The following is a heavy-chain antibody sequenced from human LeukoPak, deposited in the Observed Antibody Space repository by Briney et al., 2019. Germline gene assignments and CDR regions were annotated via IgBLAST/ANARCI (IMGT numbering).Heavy chain of an antibody. J-gene: IGHJ5*02. CDR1: GGSISSGGYS. CDR3: ARAYYDFWSGYLNWFDP. V-gene: IGHV4-30-4*07. D-gene: IGHD3-3*01. CDR2: IYYSGST. Sequence: SETLSLTCAVSGGSISSGGYSWSWIRQPPGKGLEWIGYIYYSGSTYYNPSLKSRVTISVDTSKNQFSLKLSSVTAADTAVYYCARAYYDFWSGYLNWFDPWGQGTLVTVSS.